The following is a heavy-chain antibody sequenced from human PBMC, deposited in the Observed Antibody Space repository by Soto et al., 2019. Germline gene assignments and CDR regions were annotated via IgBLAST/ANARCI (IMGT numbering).Heavy chain of an antibody. CDR3: ARGTLTSVDMVDY. Sequence: ASGKVSCKTSGYTFTNYYMHWVRQAPGQGLEWMGIIKCSGGETTYAQRFLGRVTVSRDNAKNTLYLQINSLTAEDTSVYYCARGTLTSVDMVDYWGQGTLVTVSS. CDR1: GYTFTNYY. J-gene: IGHJ4*02. V-gene: IGHV1-46*01. CDR2: IKCSGGET. D-gene: IGHD5-12*01.